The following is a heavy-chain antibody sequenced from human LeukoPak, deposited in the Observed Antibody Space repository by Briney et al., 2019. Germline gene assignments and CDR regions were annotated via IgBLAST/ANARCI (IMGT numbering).Heavy chain of an antibody. Sequence: WGSLRLSCAASGFTFSDHYMDWVRQAPGKGLEWVGRTRNKANSYTTVYAASVKGRFTISRDESENSLLLQMNSLKTEDTAVYYCAREYNSFDSWGQGTLVTVSS. J-gene: IGHJ4*02. V-gene: IGHV3-72*01. CDR3: AREYNSFDS. D-gene: IGHD5-24*01. CDR1: GFTFSDHY. CDR2: TRNKANSYTT.